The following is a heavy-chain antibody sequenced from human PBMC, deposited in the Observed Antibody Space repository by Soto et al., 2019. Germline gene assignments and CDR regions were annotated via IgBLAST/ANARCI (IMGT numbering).Heavy chain of an antibody. V-gene: IGHV4-31*03. D-gene: IGHD1-7*01. CDR2: IYYSGST. CDR3: ARDIRLGNWNYPWFDP. J-gene: IGHJ5*02. Sequence: SETLSLTCTVSGGSISSGGYYWSWIRQHPGKGLEWIGYIYYSGSTYYNPSLKSRVTISVDTSKNQFSLKLSSVTAADTAVYYCARDIRLGNWNYPWFDPWGQGTLVTVPS. CDR1: GGSISSGGYY.